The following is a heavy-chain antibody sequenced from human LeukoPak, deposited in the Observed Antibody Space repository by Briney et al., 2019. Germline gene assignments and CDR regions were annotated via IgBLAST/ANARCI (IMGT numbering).Heavy chain of an antibody. V-gene: IGHV3-23*01. D-gene: IGHD5-18*01. Sequence: GGSLRLSCAASGLTFSSYAMSWVRKAPGKGLEWVSVISGSGGSTDYADSVKGRFTISRDYSKNTLYLQMNSLRAEDTAVYYCAKGRWDTTMAGGFDIWGQGTMVTVSS. J-gene: IGHJ3*02. CDR3: AKGRWDTTMAGGFDI. CDR2: ISGSGGST. CDR1: GLTFSSYA.